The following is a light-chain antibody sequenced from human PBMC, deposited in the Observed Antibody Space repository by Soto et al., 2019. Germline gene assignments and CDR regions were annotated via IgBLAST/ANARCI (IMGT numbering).Light chain of an antibody. V-gene: IGLV2-14*01. CDR3: SSYTSSSLDV. CDR1: SSDVGGYNY. Sequence: QSVLTQPASVSGSPGQSITISCTGTSSDVGGYNYVSWYQQHPGKAPKLMIYDDSNRPSGVSNRFSGSKSGNTVSLTISGLQAEDEAYYYCSSYTSSSLDVFGTGTKLTVL. J-gene: IGLJ1*01. CDR2: DDS.